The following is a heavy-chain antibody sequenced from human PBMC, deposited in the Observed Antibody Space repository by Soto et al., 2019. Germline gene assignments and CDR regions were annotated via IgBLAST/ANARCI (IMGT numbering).Heavy chain of an antibody. J-gene: IGHJ6*03. V-gene: IGHV4-39*07. D-gene: IGHD2-21*01. CDR2: IYHIGSI. CDR3: ARGGISHWAYFYYMDV. CDR1: GGSISSSSYY. Sequence: SETLSLTCTVSGGSISSSSYYWGWIRQPPGKALEWIGSIYHIGSINYNPSLKSRVTMSVDTSKNQFSLTLNSVTAADTATYYCARGGISHWAYFYYMDVWDRGTTVTVSS.